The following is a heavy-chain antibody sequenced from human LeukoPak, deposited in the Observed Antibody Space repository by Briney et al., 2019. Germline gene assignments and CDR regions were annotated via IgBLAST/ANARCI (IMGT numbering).Heavy chain of an antibody. CDR1: GGSISSGSYY. D-gene: IGHD6-13*01. CDR2: IYTSGST. J-gene: IGHJ5*02. V-gene: IGHV4-61*02. Sequence: SETLSLTCTVSGGSISSGSYYWRWIRQPAGTGLEWIGRIYTSGSTNYNPSLKSRVTISVDTSKNQFSLKLSSVTAADTAVYYCARDRAAAGSFDPWGQGTLVTVSS. CDR3: ARDRAAAGSFDP.